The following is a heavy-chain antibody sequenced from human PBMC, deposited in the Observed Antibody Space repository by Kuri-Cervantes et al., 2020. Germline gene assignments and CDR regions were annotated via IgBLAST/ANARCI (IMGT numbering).Heavy chain of an antibody. J-gene: IGHJ3*02. D-gene: IGHD5-18*01. CDR3: ARDDMVTPQAAAFDI. V-gene: IGHV1-69*13. Sequence: SVKVSCKASGYTFTSYGISWVRQAPGQGLEWMGGIIPIFGTANYAQKFQGRVTITADESTSTAYMELSSLRSEDTAVYYCARDDMVTPQAAAFDIWGQGTTVTVSS. CDR1: GYTFTSYG. CDR2: IIPIFGTA.